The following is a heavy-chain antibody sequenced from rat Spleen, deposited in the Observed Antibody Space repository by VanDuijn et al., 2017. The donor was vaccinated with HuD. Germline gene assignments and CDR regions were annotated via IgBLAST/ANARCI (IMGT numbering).Heavy chain of an antibody. J-gene: IGHJ4*01. D-gene: IGHD1-2*01. Sequence: EVQLVESGGGLVQPGRSLTLSCVASGFTFNNNWMTWIRQAPGKGLERVATITNTGVSTYYSDSVKGRFTISRDKAKNTQYLQMDSLRSEDTATYYCARALTIAASYVMDAWGQGASVTVSS. V-gene: IGHV5-31*01. CDR2: ITNTGVST. CDR1: GFTFNNNW. CDR3: ARALTIAASYVMDA.